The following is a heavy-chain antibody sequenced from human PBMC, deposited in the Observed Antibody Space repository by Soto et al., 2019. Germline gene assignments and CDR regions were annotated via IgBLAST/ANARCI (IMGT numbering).Heavy chain of an antibody. Sequence: GGSLRLSCAASGFTVSSNYMSWVRQAPGKGLEWVSVIYSGGSTYYADSVKGRFTISRDNSKNTLYLQMNSLRAEDTAVYYCARDRYGSGSYLNWFDPWGQGTLVTVSS. CDR3: ARDRYGSGSYLNWFDP. V-gene: IGHV3-66*01. CDR2: IYSGGST. D-gene: IGHD3-10*01. J-gene: IGHJ5*02. CDR1: GFTVSSNY.